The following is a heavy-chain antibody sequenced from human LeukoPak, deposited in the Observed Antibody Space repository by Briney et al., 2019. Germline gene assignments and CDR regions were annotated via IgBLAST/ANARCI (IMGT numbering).Heavy chain of an antibody. Sequence: ASVNVSCKTSGYTFTDYYIHWVRQAPGQGLEGMGWINPNSGETNSAQKFQGRVTMTGDSSISTAYMELSRVTSDDTAVYYCARDRDYSNTERGFDFWGQGTLVTVSS. V-gene: IGHV1-2*02. J-gene: IGHJ4*02. D-gene: IGHD4-11*01. CDR3: ARDRDYSNTERGFDF. CDR1: GYTFTDYY. CDR2: INPNSGET.